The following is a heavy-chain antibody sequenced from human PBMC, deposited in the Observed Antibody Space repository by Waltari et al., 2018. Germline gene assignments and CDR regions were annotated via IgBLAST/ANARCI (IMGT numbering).Heavy chain of an antibody. V-gene: IGHV3-15*01. CDR3: SKEFFGTES. Sequence: EVHLVESGGNLVKPGGSLRLSCAASAFTFSDAWRSWVRQGRGKGLEWVGRIRRNAGGGTTEYAAPVKGRFTISRDDSKNMLYLQMNSLKTEDTAVYYCSKEFFGTESWGQGTLVTVSS. D-gene: IGHD3-3*01. J-gene: IGHJ5*02. CDR1: AFTFSDAW. CDR2: IRRNAGGGTT.